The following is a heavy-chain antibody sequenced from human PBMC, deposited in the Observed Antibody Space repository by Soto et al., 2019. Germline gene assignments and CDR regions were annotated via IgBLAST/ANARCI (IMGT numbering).Heavy chain of an antibody. CDR1: GFTFSSYS. Sequence: EVQLVESGGGLVKPGGSLRLSCAASGFTFSSYSMNWVRQAPGKGLEWVSSISSSSSYIYYADSVKGRFTISRDNAKNSLYLQMNSLRAEDTAVYYCARDAPRTPCSGGSCYSRPFDYWGQGTLVTVSS. CDR3: ARDAPRTPCSGGSCYSRPFDY. V-gene: IGHV3-21*01. D-gene: IGHD2-15*01. J-gene: IGHJ4*02. CDR2: ISSSSSYI.